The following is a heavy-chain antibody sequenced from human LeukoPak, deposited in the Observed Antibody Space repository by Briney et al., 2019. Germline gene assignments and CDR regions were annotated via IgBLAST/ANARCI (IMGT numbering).Heavy chain of an antibody. J-gene: IGHJ5*02. CDR1: GGTFSSYA. Sequence: ASVKVSCKASGGTFSSYAISWVRQAPGQGLEWMGGIIPNFGTANYAQKFQGRVTITADESTSTAYMELSSLRSEDTAVYYCARVLGSSPPNWFDPWGQGTLVTVSS. D-gene: IGHD6-6*01. CDR3: ARVLGSSPPNWFDP. V-gene: IGHV1-69*13. CDR2: IIPNFGTA.